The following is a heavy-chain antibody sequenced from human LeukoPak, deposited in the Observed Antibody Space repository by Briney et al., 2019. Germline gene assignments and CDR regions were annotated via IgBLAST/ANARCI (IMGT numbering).Heavy chain of an antibody. CDR3: ARTDYDILTGARMDV. J-gene: IGHJ6*04. CDR1: GGTFSSYT. D-gene: IGHD3-9*01. CDR2: IIPILGIA. V-gene: IGHV1-69*02. Sequence: SVKVSCKASGGTFSSYTISWVRQAPGQGLEWMGRIIPILGIANYAQKFQGRVTITADKSTSTVYMELRSLRSDDTAIYYCARTDYDILTGARMDVWGKGTTVTVSS.